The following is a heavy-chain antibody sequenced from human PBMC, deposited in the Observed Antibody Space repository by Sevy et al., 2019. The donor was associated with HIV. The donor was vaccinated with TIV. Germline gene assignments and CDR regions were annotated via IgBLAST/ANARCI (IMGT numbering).Heavy chain of an antibody. CDR1: GFTFDDYT. CDR3: AKDTGSPSLSGYYYYGMDV. V-gene: IGHV3-43*01. CDR2: ISWDGGNK. Sequence: GGSLRLSCAASGFTFDDYTMHWVRQAPGKGLEWVSLISWDGGNKYYADSVKGRFTISRDKSKNSLYLQMNRLSTEDTALYYGAKDTGSPSLSGYYYYGMDVWGQGTTVTVSS. D-gene: IGHD2-15*01. J-gene: IGHJ6*02.